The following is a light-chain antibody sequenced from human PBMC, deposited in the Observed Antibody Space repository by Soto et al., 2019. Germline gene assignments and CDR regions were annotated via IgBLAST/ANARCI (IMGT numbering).Light chain of an antibody. CDR2: VAS. J-gene: IGKJ5*01. CDR1: QGISSY. CDR3: QQRYGTQIA. Sequence: AIRMTQSPSSLSASTGDRVTITCRASQGISSYLAWYQQKRGRAPSLVIYVASCLQSGVPSRFSGSGSGTDFTLTITSLQPEDFAPYYCQQRYGTQIAFGQGTRLEI. V-gene: IGKV1-8*01.